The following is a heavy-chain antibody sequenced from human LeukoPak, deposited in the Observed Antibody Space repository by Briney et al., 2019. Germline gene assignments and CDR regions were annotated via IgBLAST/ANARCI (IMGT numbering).Heavy chain of an antibody. CDR1: GGSISSSSYY. V-gene: IGHV4-39*01. CDR2: IYYSGST. D-gene: IGHD1-26*01. J-gene: IGHJ5*02. Sequence: SETLSLTYTVSGGSISSSSYYWGWIRQPPGKGLEWIGSIYYSGSTYYNPSLKSRVTISVDTSKNQFSLKLSSVTAADTAVYYCARLSGGYAWGQGTLVTVSS. CDR3: ARLSGGYA.